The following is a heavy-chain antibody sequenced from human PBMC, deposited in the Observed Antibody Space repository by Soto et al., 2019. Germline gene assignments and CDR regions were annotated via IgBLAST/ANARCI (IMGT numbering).Heavy chain of an antibody. D-gene: IGHD6-6*01. J-gene: IGHJ4*02. Sequence: EVQLVESGAGLVQPGGSLRLSCAVSGFTVSGHYMSWVRQAPGKGLEWVSVIYSGGSTYYANSVTGRFTISRDNSRNTVYLQMNSLRAEDTSVYYCARDRTISDYRSSGALGLWGQGTLVSVSS. V-gene: IGHV3-66*01. CDR1: GFTVSGHY. CDR2: IYSGGST. CDR3: ARDRTISDYRSSGALGL.